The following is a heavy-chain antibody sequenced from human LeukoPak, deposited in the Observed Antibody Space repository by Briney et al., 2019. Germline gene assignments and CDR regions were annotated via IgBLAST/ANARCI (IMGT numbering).Heavy chain of an antibody. Sequence: VASVKVSCKASGYTFTGYYMHWVRQAPGQGLEWMGWINANSGSTNYAQKFQGRVTMTRDTSISTAYMELSRLRSDDTAVYYCARGWSEQLFDYWGQGTLVTVSS. CDR3: ARGWSEQLFDY. V-gene: IGHV1-2*02. CDR2: INANSGST. CDR1: GYTFTGYY. J-gene: IGHJ4*02. D-gene: IGHD6-13*01.